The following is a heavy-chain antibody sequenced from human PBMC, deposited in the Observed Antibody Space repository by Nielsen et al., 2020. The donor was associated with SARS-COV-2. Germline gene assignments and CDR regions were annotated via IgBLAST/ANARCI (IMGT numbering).Heavy chain of an antibody. Sequence: GESLKISCAASGFTFSSYAMHWVRQAPGKGLEWVAVISYDGSNKYYADSVKGRFTISRDNSKNTLYLQMNSLRAEDTAVYYCARPITMIVVVNPFDYWGQGTLVTVSS. CDR1: GFTFSSYA. CDR2: ISYDGSNK. V-gene: IGHV3-30-3*01. J-gene: IGHJ4*02. D-gene: IGHD3-22*01. CDR3: ARPITMIVVVNPFDY.